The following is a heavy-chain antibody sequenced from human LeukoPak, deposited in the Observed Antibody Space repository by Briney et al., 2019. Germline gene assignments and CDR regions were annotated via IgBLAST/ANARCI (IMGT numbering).Heavy chain of an antibody. CDR1: GFTFDDYA. Sequence: QPGRSLRLSCAASGFTFDDYAMHWVRQAPGKGLEWVSGISWNSGSIGYADSVKGRFIISRDNAKNSLYLQMNSLRAEDTAVYYCARGHKEEGMDVWGQGTTVTVSS. J-gene: IGHJ6*02. CDR2: ISWNSGSI. V-gene: IGHV3-9*01. CDR3: ARGHKEEGMDV.